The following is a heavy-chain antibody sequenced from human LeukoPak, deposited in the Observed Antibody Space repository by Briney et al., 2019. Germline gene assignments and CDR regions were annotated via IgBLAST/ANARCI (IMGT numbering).Heavy chain of an antibody. J-gene: IGHJ4*02. Sequence: PGGSLRLSCAASGFTFRSYEMNWVRQAPGKGLEWVSYISSSGSTIYYADSVKGRFTISRDNAKNSLYLQMNSLRAEDTAVYYCARGAYDSSGYYSAFDYWGQGTLVTVSS. CDR3: ARGAYDSSGYYSAFDY. D-gene: IGHD3-22*01. CDR2: ISSSGSTI. CDR1: GFTFRSYE. V-gene: IGHV3-48*03.